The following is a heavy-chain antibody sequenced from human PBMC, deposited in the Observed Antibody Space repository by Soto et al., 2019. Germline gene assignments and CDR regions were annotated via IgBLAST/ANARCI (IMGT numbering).Heavy chain of an antibody. CDR2: IIPILGIA. V-gene: IGHV1-69*08. Sequence: QVQLVQSGAEVKKPGSSVKVSCKASGGTFSSYTISWVRQAPGQGLEWMGRIIPILGIANYAQKFQGRVMITADKSTSTAYMELSSLRSEDTAVYYCARDRGDGYNSGYWGQGTLVTVSS. D-gene: IGHD5-12*01. CDR1: GGTFSSYT. CDR3: ARDRGDGYNSGY. J-gene: IGHJ4*02.